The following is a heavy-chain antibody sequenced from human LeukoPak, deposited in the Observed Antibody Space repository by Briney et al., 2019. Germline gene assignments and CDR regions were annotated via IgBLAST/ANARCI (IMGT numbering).Heavy chain of an antibody. J-gene: IGHJ4*02. CDR2: ISGIGGST. CDR3: AKGTMVRGVIITPFDY. D-gene: IGHD3-10*01. CDR1: GFTFSSYA. V-gene: IGHV3-23*01. Sequence: PGGSLRLSCAASGFTFSSYAMSWVRQAPGKGLEWVSAISGIGGSTYYADSVKGRFTISRDNSKNTLYLQMNSLRAEDTAVYYCAKGTMVRGVIITPFDYWGQGTVVTVSS.